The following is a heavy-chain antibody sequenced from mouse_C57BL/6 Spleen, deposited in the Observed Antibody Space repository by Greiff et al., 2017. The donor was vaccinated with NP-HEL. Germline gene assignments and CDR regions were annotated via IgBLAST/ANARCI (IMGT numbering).Heavy chain of an antibody. Sequence: VQLQQSGAELVRPGASVTLSCKASGYTFTDYEMHWVKQTPVHGLEWIGAIDPETGGTAYNQKFKGKAILTADKSSSTAYMEPRSLTSEDSAVYYCTRYTTVVANPWYFDVWGTGTTVTVSS. CDR3: TRYTTVVANPWYFDV. J-gene: IGHJ1*03. CDR1: GYTFTDYE. D-gene: IGHD1-1*01. V-gene: IGHV1-15*01. CDR2: IDPETGGT.